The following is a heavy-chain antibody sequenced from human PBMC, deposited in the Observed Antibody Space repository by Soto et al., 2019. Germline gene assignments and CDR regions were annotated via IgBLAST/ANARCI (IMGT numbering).Heavy chain of an antibody. Sequence: SETLSLTCAVSGYSISSGYYWGWIRQPPGKGLEWIGSIYHSGSTYYNPSLKSRVTISVDTSKNQFSLKLSSVTTADTAVYYCASRGVAMRGWFDPWGQGTLVTVS. CDR1: GYSISSGYY. D-gene: IGHD3-10*01. CDR2: IYHSGST. V-gene: IGHV4-38-2*01. J-gene: IGHJ5*02. CDR3: ASRGVAMRGWFDP.